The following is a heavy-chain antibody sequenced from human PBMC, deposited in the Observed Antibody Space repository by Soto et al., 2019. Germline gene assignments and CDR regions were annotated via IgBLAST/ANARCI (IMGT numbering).Heavy chain of an antibody. CDR1: GFTFNTYA. CDR2: ISGSGGTT. Sequence: GGSLRLSCAVSGFTFNTYAMNWVRQAPGKGLEWVASISGSGGTTYYADSVKGRFTVSRDTSKNTLFLQMNSLSAEDTAVYYCAKGFIVVVTAIRPDDNFDVWGQGTMATVSS. V-gene: IGHV3-23*01. J-gene: IGHJ3*01. D-gene: IGHD2-21*02. CDR3: AKGFIVVVTAIRPDDNFDV.